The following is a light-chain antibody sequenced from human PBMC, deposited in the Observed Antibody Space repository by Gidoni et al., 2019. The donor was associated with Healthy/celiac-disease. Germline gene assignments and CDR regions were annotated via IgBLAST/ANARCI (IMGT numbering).Light chain of an antibody. Sequence: DIQMTQSPSTLSASVGDRVTITCRASQSISSWLAWYQQKPGKAPKLLSYDASSLESGVPSRFSGSGSGTEFTLTSSSLQPDDFATYYCQQYNNYPWTFGQGTKVEIK. J-gene: IGKJ1*01. V-gene: IGKV1-5*01. CDR2: DAS. CDR3: QQYNNYPWT. CDR1: QSISSW.